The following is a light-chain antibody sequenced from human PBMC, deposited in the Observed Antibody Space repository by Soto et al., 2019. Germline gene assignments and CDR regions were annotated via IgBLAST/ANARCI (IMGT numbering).Light chain of an antibody. CDR2: DVS. CDR3: SSYTSTSTRGV. CDR1: SSDVGRYNY. J-gene: IGLJ2*01. V-gene: IGLV2-14*01. Sequence: QSVLTQPASVSGSPGQSITISCTGTSSDVGRYNYVSWYQQHPGKAPKLMIYDVSNRPSGLSNRFSGSKSGNTASLTISGLQSEDEADYYCSSYTSTSTRGVFGGGTKVTVL.